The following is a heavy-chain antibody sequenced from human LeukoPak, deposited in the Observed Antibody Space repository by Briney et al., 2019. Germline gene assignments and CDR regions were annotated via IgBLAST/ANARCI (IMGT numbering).Heavy chain of an antibody. Sequence: GASVKVSCKASGYTFTSYGISWVGQAPGQGLEWMGWISAYNGNTNYAQKLQGRVTMTTDTSTSTAYMGLRSLRSDDTAVYYCARDGPMVRGVQEFDYWGQGTLVTVSS. V-gene: IGHV1-18*01. CDR2: ISAYNGNT. CDR1: GYTFTSYG. J-gene: IGHJ4*02. D-gene: IGHD3-10*01. CDR3: ARDGPMVRGVQEFDY.